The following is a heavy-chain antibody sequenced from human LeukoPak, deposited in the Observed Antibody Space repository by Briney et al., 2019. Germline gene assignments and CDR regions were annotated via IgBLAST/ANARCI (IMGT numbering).Heavy chain of an antibody. CDR3: AQDVPIERVPGAGPGS. CDR1: GFTFSNYW. J-gene: IGHJ5*02. CDR2: IKTDGSEK. Sequence: GRSLRLSCEGSGFTFSNYWMGWVRQAPGKGLQWVANIKTDGSEKYYVDSVKGRFTISRDNAKNSLYLQMNSLRAEDTAVYFCAQDVPIERVPGAGPGSWGQGTLVTVSS. V-gene: IGHV3-7*01. D-gene: IGHD3-10*01.